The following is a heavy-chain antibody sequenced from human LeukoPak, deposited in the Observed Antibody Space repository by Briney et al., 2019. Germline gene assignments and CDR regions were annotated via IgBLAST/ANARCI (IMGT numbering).Heavy chain of an antibody. D-gene: IGHD1/OR15-1a*01. CDR1: GGTFSSYA. CDR2: IIPIFGTA. Sequence: ASVKVSCKASGGTFSSYAISWVRQAPGQGLEWMGGIIPIFGTANYAQKFQGRVTITADESTSTAYMELSSLRSEDTAVYYCARGTDGTNDYYYYYMDVWGKGTTVTVSS. J-gene: IGHJ6*03. V-gene: IGHV1-69*13. CDR3: ARGTDGTNDYYYYYMDV.